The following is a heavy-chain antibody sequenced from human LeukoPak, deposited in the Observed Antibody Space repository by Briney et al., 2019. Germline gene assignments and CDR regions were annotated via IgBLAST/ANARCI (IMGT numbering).Heavy chain of an antibody. Sequence: GGSLRLSCAASGFTFSSYAMSWVRQAPGKGLEWVSAISGSGGSTYYADSVKGRFTISRDNAKNSLYLQMNSLRAEDTAVYYCARGDDYGDPGDYWGQGTLVTVSS. CDR2: ISGSGGST. J-gene: IGHJ4*02. CDR1: GFTFSSYA. CDR3: ARGDDYGDPGDY. D-gene: IGHD4-17*01. V-gene: IGHV3-23*01.